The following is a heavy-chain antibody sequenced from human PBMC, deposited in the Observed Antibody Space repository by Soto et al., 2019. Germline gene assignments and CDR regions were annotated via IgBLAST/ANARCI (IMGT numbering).Heavy chain of an antibody. CDR3: VRYIVATLGDYFDF. Sequence: PGGSLRLSCAASGFTFSSYSMSWVRQPPGKGLEWISYMSSSGYTIYYADSVKGRFTMSRDNAKNSLYLQMNSLRAEDTAVYYCVRYIVATLGDYFDFWGQGNLVTVSS. J-gene: IGHJ4*02. V-gene: IGHV3-48*04. D-gene: IGHD5-12*01. CDR2: MSSSGYTI. CDR1: GFTFSSYS.